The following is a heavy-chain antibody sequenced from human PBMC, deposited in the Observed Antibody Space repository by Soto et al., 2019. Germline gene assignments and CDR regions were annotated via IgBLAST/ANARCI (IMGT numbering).Heavy chain of an antibody. D-gene: IGHD6-13*01. CDR1: GGSISSSSYY. J-gene: IGHJ5*02. Sequence: ASETLSLTCTVSGGSISSSSYYWGWIRQPPGKGLEWIGSIYYSGSTYSNPSLKSRVTISVDTSKNQFSLKLSSVTAADTAVYYCARGQGSSSWKKQNWFDPWGQGTLVTVSS. CDR2: IYYSGST. V-gene: IGHV4-39*01. CDR3: ARGQGSSSWKKQNWFDP.